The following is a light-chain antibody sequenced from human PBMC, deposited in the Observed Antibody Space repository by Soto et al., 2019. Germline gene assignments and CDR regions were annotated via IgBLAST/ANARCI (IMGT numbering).Light chain of an antibody. CDR2: NNN. Sequence: QPALTQPPSTSGTPGQRVTISCSGSSSNIGSNTVSWCQQLPGTAPKPLIYNNNQRPSGVPDRFSGSKSGTSASLAISGLQSEDEADYYCAAWDDSLIGYVFGTGTKVTVL. V-gene: IGLV1-44*01. J-gene: IGLJ1*01. CDR1: SSNIGSNT. CDR3: AAWDDSLIGYV.